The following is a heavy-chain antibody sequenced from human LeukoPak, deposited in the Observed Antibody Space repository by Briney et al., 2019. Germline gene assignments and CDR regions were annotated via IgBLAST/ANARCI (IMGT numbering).Heavy chain of an antibody. CDR1: GFTFSSYA. CDR3: AKDSGDYVGSFDY. J-gene: IGHJ4*02. Sequence: QPGGSLRLSCAASGFTFSSYAMSWVRQAPGKGLEWVSAISGSGGSTYYADSVKGRFTISRDNSKNTLYPQMNSLRAEDTAVYYCAKDSGDYVGSFDYWGQGTLVTVSS. CDR2: ISGSGGST. D-gene: IGHD4-17*01. V-gene: IGHV3-23*01.